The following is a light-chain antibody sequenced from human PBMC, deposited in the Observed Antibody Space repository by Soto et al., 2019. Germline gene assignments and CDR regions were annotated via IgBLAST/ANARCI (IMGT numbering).Light chain of an antibody. CDR2: LGS. J-gene: IGKJ1*01. V-gene: IGKV2-28*01. Sequence: DMVMTQSPLSLPVTPGEPASISCGSSQSLLHSNGYNYLDWYLQKPGQSPQLLIYLGSNRASGVTARFSVSGSGTDFTLKISRVEAEDVGVYYCMQALQTPPTFGQGPKVEIK. CDR1: QSLLHSNGYNY. CDR3: MQALQTPPT.